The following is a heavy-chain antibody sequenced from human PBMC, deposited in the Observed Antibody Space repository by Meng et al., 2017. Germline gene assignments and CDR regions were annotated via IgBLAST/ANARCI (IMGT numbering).Heavy chain of an antibody. CDR2: ISGSGGST. V-gene: IGHV3-23*01. CDR3: ARAEGGYYYFDY. D-gene: IGHD3-16*01. J-gene: IGHJ4*02. Sequence: GGSLRLSCAASGFTFSSYAMSWVRQAPGKGLEWVSAISGSGGSTYYADSVKGRFTISRDNSKNTLYLQMNSLRAEDTAVYYCARAEGGYYYFDYWGQGTLVTVSS. CDR1: GFTFSSYA.